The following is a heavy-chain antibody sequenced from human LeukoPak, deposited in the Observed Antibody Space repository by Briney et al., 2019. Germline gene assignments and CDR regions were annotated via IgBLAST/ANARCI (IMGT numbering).Heavy chain of an antibody. Sequence: PSETLSLTCAVYGGSFSGYYWSWIRQPPGKGLEWIGEINHSGSTNYNPSLKSRVTISVDKSKNQFSLKLSSVTAADTAVYYCARTLGVVIRAFDIWGQGTMVTVSS. V-gene: IGHV4-34*01. D-gene: IGHD3-3*01. CDR3: ARTLGVVIRAFDI. J-gene: IGHJ3*02. CDR2: INHSGST. CDR1: GGSFSGYY.